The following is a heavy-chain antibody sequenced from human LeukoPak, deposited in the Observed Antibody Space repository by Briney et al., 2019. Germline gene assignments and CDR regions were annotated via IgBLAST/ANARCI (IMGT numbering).Heavy chain of an antibody. D-gene: IGHD1-26*01. CDR2: ISYDGSNK. CDR3: AKGRELLSASTGGVLDY. CDR1: GFTFSTYG. J-gene: IGHJ4*02. V-gene: IGHV3-30*18. Sequence: PPGGTLRLSCEVSGFTFSTYGMSWVRQAPGKGLEWVAVISYDGSNKYYADSVKGRFTISRDNSKNTLYLQMNSLRAEDTAVYYCAKGRELLSASTGGVLDYWGQGTLVTVSS.